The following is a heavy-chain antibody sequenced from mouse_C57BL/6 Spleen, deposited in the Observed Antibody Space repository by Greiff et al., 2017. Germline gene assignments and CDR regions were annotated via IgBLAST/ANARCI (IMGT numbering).Heavy chain of an antibody. CDR1: GYTFTGYW. D-gene: IGHD1-1*01. Sequence: QVQLQQPGAELMKPGASVKLSCKATGYTFTGYWIQWVKQRPGHGLEWIGEIIPGSGSTNYNEKFKGKATFTVDTSSNTAYLQLSHLTTEDSAIXFCVIPYDSSYSYYAMDYWGQGTSVTVSS. V-gene: IGHV1-9*01. CDR2: IIPGSGST. J-gene: IGHJ4*01. CDR3: VIPYDSSYSYYAMDY.